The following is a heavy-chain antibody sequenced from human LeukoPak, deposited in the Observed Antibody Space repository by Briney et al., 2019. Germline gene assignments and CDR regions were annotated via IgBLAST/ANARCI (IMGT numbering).Heavy chain of an antibody. CDR3: ARDLKAAPGTIYFDL. Sequence: KPSETLSLTCTVSGGSISGYYWNWIRQPPGKGLEWIGYIFSSGSTNYHPSLKSRVTISLDTSKKQFSLKLSSVTAADTAVYYCARDLKAAPGTIYFDLWGRGTLVTVSS. D-gene: IGHD6-13*01. J-gene: IGHJ2*01. CDR2: IFSSGST. V-gene: IGHV4-59*01. CDR1: GGSISGYY.